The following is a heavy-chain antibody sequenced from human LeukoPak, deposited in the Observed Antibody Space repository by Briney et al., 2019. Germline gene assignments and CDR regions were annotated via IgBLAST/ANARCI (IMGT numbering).Heavy chain of an antibody. V-gene: IGHV3-9*01. CDR1: GFTFDDYA. CDR3: ARSELGYNYYYMDV. CDR2: INWNSGNI. D-gene: IGHD7-27*01. Sequence: PGGSLRLSCAASGFTFDDYAMHWVRQAPGKGLEWVSSINWNSGNIGYADSVKGRFTISRDNAKKSLYLQMNSLRAEDTATYYCARSELGYNYYYMDVWGKGTTVTVSS. J-gene: IGHJ6*03.